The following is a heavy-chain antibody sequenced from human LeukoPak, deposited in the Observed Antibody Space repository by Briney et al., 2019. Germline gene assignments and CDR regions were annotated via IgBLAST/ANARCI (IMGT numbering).Heavy chain of an antibody. V-gene: IGHV3-23*01. CDR2: ISGSGGST. Sequence: GGSLRLSCAASGFTFSSYAMSWVRQAPGKGLEWVSAISGSGGSTYYADPVKGRFTISRDNSKKTLYLQMNSLSAEDTAVYYCAKSRYFDCLQTYYFDYWGQGTLVTVSS. CDR3: AKSRYFDCLQTYYFDY. D-gene: IGHD3-9*01. CDR1: GFTFSSYA. J-gene: IGHJ4*02.